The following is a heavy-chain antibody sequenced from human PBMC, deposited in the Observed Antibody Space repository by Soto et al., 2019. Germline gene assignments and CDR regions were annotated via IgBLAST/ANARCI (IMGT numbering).Heavy chain of an antibody. CDR2: IYYSGTT. J-gene: IGHJ6*02. D-gene: IGHD2-15*01. CDR1: RGSISAHTHY. Sequence: SATLSRTCTLARGSISAHTHYWRGIRRTPRAHRESIASIYYSGTTYSTPSLQNRLTISADRSKNQVSLLLTSVTAADTAVYYCARRKVVITTDSNYIYFSMDVWRPGTTVTVSS. CDR3: ARRKVVITTDSNYIYFSMDV. V-gene: IGHV4-39*01.